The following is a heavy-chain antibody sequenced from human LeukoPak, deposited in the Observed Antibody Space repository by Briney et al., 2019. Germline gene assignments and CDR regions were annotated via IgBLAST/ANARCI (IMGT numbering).Heavy chain of an antibody. D-gene: IGHD2-2*02. CDR1: GFTFSSYI. CDR2: ISSSSSYI. Sequence: GGSLRLSCAASGFTFSSYIMSWVRQAPGKGLEWVSSISSSSSYIYYADSVKGRFTISRDNAKNSLYLQMNSLRAEDTAVYYCARDNGCSSTSCYTHYFDYWGQGTLVTVSS. J-gene: IGHJ4*02. CDR3: ARDNGCSSTSCYTHYFDY. V-gene: IGHV3-21*01.